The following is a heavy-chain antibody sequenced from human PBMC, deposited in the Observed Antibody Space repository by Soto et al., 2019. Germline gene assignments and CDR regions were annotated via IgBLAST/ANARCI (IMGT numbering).Heavy chain of an antibody. CDR3: ARDYDSSGYYYADAFDI. CDR1: GFTFSSYS. CDR2: ISSSSSYI. V-gene: IGHV3-21*01. J-gene: IGHJ3*02. Sequence: EVQLVESGGGLVKPGGSLRLSCAASGFTFSSYSMNWVRQAPGKGLEWVSSISSSSSYIYYADSVKGRFTISRDNANNSMYLQMNSLRAVDTAVYYCARDYDSSGYYYADAFDIWGQGPMVTVSS. D-gene: IGHD3-22*01.